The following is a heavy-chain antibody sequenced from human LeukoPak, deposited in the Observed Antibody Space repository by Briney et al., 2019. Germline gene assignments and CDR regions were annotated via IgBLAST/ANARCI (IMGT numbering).Heavy chain of an antibody. V-gene: IGHV3-7*01. Sequence: GGSLRLSCEVSGFTFETYWMSWVRQAPGKGLEWVANIDEDGNEEHYVRFVKGRFTISRDNAKNLVYLQMNSLRVDDTAVYYCTRGETMDVWGKGTTVTVSS. CDR1: GFTFETYW. CDR3: TRGETMDV. D-gene: IGHD5-24*01. J-gene: IGHJ6*03. CDR2: IDEDGNEE.